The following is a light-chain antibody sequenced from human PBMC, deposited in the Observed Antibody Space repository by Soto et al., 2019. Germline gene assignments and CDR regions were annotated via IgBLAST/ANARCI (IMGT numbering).Light chain of an antibody. V-gene: IGKV1-5*03. CDR2: KAS. CDR3: QQYNSYRRT. CDR1: QSISSW. J-gene: IGKJ1*01. Sequence: DIQMTQSPSTLSASVGDRVTITCRASQSISSWLAWYQQKPGKAPKLLIYKASSLESGVPSRFSGSGSGTKSTLTISSLQPDDFATYYCQQYNSYRRTFGQGTKVEIK.